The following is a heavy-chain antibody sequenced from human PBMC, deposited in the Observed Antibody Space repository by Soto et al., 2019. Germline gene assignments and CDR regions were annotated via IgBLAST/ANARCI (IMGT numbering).Heavy chain of an antibody. J-gene: IGHJ4*02. CDR1: GGSFSGYY. CDR3: ARVGIVVVPAAMRSWNY. CDR2: INHSGST. Sequence: QVQLQQWGAGLLKPSETLSLTCAVYGGSFSGYYWSWIRQPPGKGLEWIGEINHSGSTNYNPSLTSRVTISVDTSKKQFSLKLSSVTAADTAVYYCARVGIVVVPAAMRSWNYWGQGTLVTVSS. D-gene: IGHD2-2*01. V-gene: IGHV4-34*01.